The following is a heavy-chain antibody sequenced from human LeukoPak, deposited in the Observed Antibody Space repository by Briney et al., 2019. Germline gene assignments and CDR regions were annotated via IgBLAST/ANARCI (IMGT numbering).Heavy chain of an antibody. CDR1: SGSISSYY. V-gene: IGHV4-59*08. Sequence: ASETLSLTCTVSSGSISSYYWSWIRQPPGKGLEWVGYVYYSGSTNYNPSLKSRVTISVDTSKNQFSLKLSSVTAADTAVYYCARHEKLGQFDYWGQGTLVTVSS. D-gene: IGHD3-10*01. CDR3: ARHEKLGQFDY. CDR2: VYYSGST. J-gene: IGHJ4*02.